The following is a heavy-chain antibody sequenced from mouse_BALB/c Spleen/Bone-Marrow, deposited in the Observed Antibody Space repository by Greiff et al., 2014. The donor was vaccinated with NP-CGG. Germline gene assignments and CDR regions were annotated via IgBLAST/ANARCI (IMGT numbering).Heavy chain of an antibody. J-gene: IGHJ4*01. CDR2: IDPSDSET. CDR3: ARALGDGYYYAMDY. Sequence: QVQLQQSGAELVKPGAPVKLSCKASGYTFTSYWMNWVKQRPGRGLEWIGRIDPSDSETHYNQKFKDKATLTVDKSSSTAYIQHSSLTSEDSAVYYCARALGDGYYYAMDYWGQGTSVTVSS. D-gene: IGHD2-3*01. CDR1: GYTFTSYW. V-gene: IGHV1-69*02.